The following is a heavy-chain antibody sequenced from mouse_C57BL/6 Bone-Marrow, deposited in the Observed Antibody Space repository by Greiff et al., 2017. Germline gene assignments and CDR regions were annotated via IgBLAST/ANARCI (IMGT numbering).Heavy chain of an antibody. V-gene: IGHV5-15*01. CDR3: ARHGYYGSSPFAY. CDR1: GFTFSDYG. D-gene: IGHD1-1*01. Sequence: EVKLMESGGGLVQPGGSLKLSCAASGFTFSDYGMAWVRPAPRKGPEWVAFLSNLAYSIYYADTVTGRFTISSENAKNTLYLEMSSLRSEDTAMYYCARHGYYGSSPFAYWGQGTLVTVSA. J-gene: IGHJ3*01. CDR2: LSNLAYSI.